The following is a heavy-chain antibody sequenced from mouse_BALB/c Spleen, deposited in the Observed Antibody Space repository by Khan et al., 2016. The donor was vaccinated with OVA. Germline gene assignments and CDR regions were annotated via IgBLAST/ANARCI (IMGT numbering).Heavy chain of an antibody. Sequence: VQLQQSGAELVKPGASVKLSCKASGYTFTEYIIHWLKQRSGQGLEWIGWFYPGGTTIKYNEKFKDKATLTADKSSSTVYMELSRWTSEDSAVYFCARHEDYGNWLDYWGQGTTLTVSS. CDR3: ARHEDYGNWLDY. CDR1: GYTFTEYI. J-gene: IGHJ2*01. V-gene: IGHV1-62-2*01. CDR2: FYPGGTTI. D-gene: IGHD2-1*01.